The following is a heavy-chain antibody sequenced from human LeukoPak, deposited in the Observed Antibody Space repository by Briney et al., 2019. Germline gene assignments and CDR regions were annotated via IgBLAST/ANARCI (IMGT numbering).Heavy chain of an antibody. V-gene: IGHV3-48*01. CDR2: ISSSRSTI. J-gene: IGHJ3*02. Sequence: GGSLRLSCAASGFTFSRCSMNWVRQAPGKGLEWVSYISSSRSTIYYADSVKGRFTISRDNAKNSLYLQMNSLRAEDTAVYYCASKATYNIAFDIWGQGTMVTDSS. CDR1: GFTFSRCS. CDR3: ASKATYNIAFDI. D-gene: IGHD5-24*01.